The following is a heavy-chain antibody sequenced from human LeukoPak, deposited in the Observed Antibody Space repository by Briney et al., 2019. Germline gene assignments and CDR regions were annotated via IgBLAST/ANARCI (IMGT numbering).Heavy chain of an antibody. CDR3: ARAAGDGGWFLNPFDY. Sequence: GGSLRLSCAASGFTFSSYWMSWVRQAPGKGLEWVSVIYSGGSTYYADSVKGRFTISRDNSKNTLYLQMNSLRAEDTAVYYCARAAGDGGWFLNPFDYWGQGTLVTVSS. J-gene: IGHJ4*02. CDR1: GFTFSSYW. V-gene: IGHV3-53*01. D-gene: IGHD6-19*01. CDR2: IYSGGST.